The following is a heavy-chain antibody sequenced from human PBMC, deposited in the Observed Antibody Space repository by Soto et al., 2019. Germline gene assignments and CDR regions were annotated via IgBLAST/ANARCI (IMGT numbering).Heavy chain of an antibody. D-gene: IGHD6-6*01. CDR2: ISAYNGNT. J-gene: IGHJ6*03. CDR3: ARESASIASWWGDYYHYDYMDV. Sequence: GASVKVSCKASGYTFTSYGISWVRQAPGQGLEWMGWISAYNGNTNYAQKLQGRVTMTTDTSTSTAYMELRSLRSDDTAVYYCARESASIASWWGDYYHYDYMDVWGKGTTVTVS. CDR1: GYTFTSYG. V-gene: IGHV1-18*01.